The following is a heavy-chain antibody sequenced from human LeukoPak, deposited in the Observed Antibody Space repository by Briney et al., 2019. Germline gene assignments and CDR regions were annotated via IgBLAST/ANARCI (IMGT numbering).Heavy chain of an antibody. Sequence: GRSLRLSCAASGFTFDDYAMHWVRQAPGKGLEWVSGISWNSGSIGYADSVKGRFTISRDNAKNSLYLQMNSLRAEDTALYYCAKGGGSYYPSPFDYWGQGTLVTVSS. CDR3: AKGGGSYYPSPFDY. J-gene: IGHJ4*02. CDR2: ISWNSGSI. D-gene: IGHD1-26*01. V-gene: IGHV3-9*01. CDR1: GFTFDDYA.